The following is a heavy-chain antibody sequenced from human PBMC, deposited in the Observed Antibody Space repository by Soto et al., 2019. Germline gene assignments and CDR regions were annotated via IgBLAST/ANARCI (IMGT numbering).Heavy chain of an antibody. V-gene: IGHV5-51*01. Sequence: GESLKISCKGSGYSFTSYWIGWVRQVPGKGLEWMGIIYPGDSDTRYSPSFQGQVTISADKSISTPYLQWSSLRASDTAMYYWTRSLCNDYYFRIDDWGQGTLVTVSS. CDR2: IYPGDSDT. CDR1: GYSFTSYW. J-gene: IGHJ4*03. D-gene: IGHD2-21*02. CDR3: TRSLCNDYYFRIDD.